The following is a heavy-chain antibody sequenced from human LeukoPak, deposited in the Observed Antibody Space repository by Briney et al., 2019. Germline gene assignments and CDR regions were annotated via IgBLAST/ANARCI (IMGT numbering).Heavy chain of an antibody. V-gene: IGHV3-23*01. CDR3: AKKVGLVSAPLWYFDV. D-gene: IGHD5/OR15-5a*01. J-gene: IGHJ4*02. Sequence: GGSLRLSCEASGFTFSSYGMSWVRQAPGKGLEWVAAISGPAGSWDYADSVKGRFTVSRDNSKNTLFLQMNSLRAEDTATYYCAKKVGLVSAPLWYFDVWGQGTLVAVSS. CDR2: ISGPAGSW. CDR1: GFTFSSYG.